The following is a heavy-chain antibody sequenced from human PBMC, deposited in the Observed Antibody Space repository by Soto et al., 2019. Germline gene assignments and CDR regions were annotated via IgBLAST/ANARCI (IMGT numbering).Heavy chain of an antibody. CDR1: GFTFSSHG. CDR2: IALDGSVS. D-gene: IGHD2-15*01. J-gene: IGHJ4*02. V-gene: IGHV3-30*18. CDR3: AKEFRHGNWFFEH. Sequence: LSLSWAVSGFTFSSHGMQWVRQAPGKGLEWVAVIALDGSVSYYTDSVKGRFTVSRDNSKSTLYLQMNSLRAEDTAVYYCAKEFRHGNWFFEHWGQGTQVTVSS.